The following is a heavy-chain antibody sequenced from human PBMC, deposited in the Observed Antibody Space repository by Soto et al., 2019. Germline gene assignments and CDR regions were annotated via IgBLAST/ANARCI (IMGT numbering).Heavy chain of an antibody. V-gene: IGHV3-21*01. D-gene: IGHD3-22*01. Sequence: GGSLRLSCAASGFTFSSYSMNWVRQAPGKGLEWVSSISSSSSYIYYADSVKGRFTSSRDNAKNSLYLQMNSLRAEDTAVYYCARSHNLDYYDSSDYYGFYFDYWGQGTLVTVSS. CDR3: ARSHNLDYYDSSDYYGFYFDY. CDR2: ISSSSSYI. CDR1: GFTFSSYS. J-gene: IGHJ4*02.